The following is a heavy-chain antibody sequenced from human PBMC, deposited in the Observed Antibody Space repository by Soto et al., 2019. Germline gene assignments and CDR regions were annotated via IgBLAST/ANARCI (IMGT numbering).Heavy chain of an antibody. V-gene: IGHV3-7*01. CDR2: IKQDGSEK. J-gene: IGHJ3*02. CDR3: ARVYDYIWGSYRYTHAFDI. Sequence: EVQLVESGGGLVQPGGSLRLSCAASGFTFSSYWMSWVRQAPGKGLEWVANIKQDGSEKYYVDSVKGRFTISRDNAKNSLYLQMNSLGAEDTAVYYCARVYDYIWGSYRYTHAFDIWGQGTMVTVSS. D-gene: IGHD3-16*02. CDR1: GFTFSSYW.